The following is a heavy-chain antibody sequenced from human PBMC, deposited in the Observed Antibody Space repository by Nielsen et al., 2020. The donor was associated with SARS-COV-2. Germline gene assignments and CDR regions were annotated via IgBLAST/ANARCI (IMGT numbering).Heavy chain of an antibody. Sequence: GGSLRLSCAASGFTFSSYGMHWVRQAPGKGLEWVAVISYDGSNKYYADSVKGRFTISRDNSKNTLYLQMNSLRAEDTAMYYCAREGGRKFFDYWGQGTLATVSS. J-gene: IGHJ4*02. V-gene: IGHV3-30*03. CDR3: AREGGRKFFDY. D-gene: IGHD1-1*01. CDR1: GFTFSSYG. CDR2: ISYDGSNK.